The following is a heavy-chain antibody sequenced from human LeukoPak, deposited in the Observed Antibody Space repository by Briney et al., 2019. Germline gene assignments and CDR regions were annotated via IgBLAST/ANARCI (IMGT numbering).Heavy chain of an antibody. J-gene: IGHJ4*02. CDR1: GGSFSGYY. CDR2: INHSGST. CDR3: ARGRGYYYGSGSYREFDY. V-gene: IGHV4-34*01. D-gene: IGHD3-10*01. Sequence: PSETLSLTCAVYGGSFSGYYWSWIRQPPGKGLEWIGEINHSGSTNYNPSLKSRVTISVDTSKNQFSLKLSSVTAADTAVYYCARGRGYYYGSGSYREFDYWGQGTLVTVSS.